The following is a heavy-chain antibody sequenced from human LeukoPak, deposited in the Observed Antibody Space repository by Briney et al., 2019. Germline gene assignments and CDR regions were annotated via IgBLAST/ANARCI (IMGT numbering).Heavy chain of an antibody. V-gene: IGHV3-23*01. D-gene: IGHD3-3*01. CDR3: TNGNGQRFVERVHEVHFDY. Sequence: GGSLRLSCAASGFTFSRYAMRWVRQAPGRGLEWVSVISATGGSTYYADSVKGRFTISRDNSSNTLYLQMNSLRAEDTAVYYSTNGNGQRFVERVHEVHFDYWGQGTLVTVSS. CDR1: GFTFSRYA. J-gene: IGHJ4*02. CDR2: ISATGGST.